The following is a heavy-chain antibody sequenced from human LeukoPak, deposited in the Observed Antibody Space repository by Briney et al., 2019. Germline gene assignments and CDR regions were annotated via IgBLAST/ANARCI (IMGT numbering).Heavy chain of an antibody. D-gene: IGHD3-22*01. CDR1: GITLRNYG. CDR3: AKRGVVIRVILVGFHKEAYYFDS. J-gene: IGHJ4*02. CDR2: ISDSGSST. V-gene: IGHV3-23*01. Sequence: GGSLRLSCAVSGITLRNYGMSWVRQAPGKGLEWVAGISDSGSSTNYADSVKGRFTISRDNPKNTLYLQMNSLRAEDTAVYFCAKRGVVIRVILVGFHKEAYYFDSWGQGALVTVSS.